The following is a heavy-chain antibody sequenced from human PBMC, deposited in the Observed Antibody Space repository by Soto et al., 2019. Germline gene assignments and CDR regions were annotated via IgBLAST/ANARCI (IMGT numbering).Heavy chain of an antibody. CDR2: ISGSGGST. J-gene: IGHJ4*02. CDR1: GFTFSSYA. Sequence: EVQLLESGGGLVQPGGSLRLSCAASGFTFSSYAMSWVRQAPGKGLEWVSAISGSGGSTYYAASMTGRFTLSRDNSKNTLYLQMNSLRAEDTAVYYCAKDMGLELHYFDYWGQGTLVTVSS. D-gene: IGHD1-7*01. CDR3: AKDMGLELHYFDY. V-gene: IGHV3-23*01.